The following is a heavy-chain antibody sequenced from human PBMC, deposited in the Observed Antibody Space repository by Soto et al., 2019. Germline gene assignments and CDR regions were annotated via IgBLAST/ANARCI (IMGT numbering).Heavy chain of an antibody. CDR1: GYSFTSYW. D-gene: IGHD6-19*01. J-gene: IGHJ6*02. CDR3: ARQRRDSGWIYYYYYGMDV. V-gene: IGHV5-51*01. Sequence: PGESLKISCKGSGYSFTSYWIGWVRQMPGKGLEWMGIIYPGDSDTRYSPSFQGQVTISADKSISTAYLQWSSLKASDTAMYYCARQRRDSGWIYYYYYGMDVWGQGTTVTVSS. CDR2: IYPGDSDT.